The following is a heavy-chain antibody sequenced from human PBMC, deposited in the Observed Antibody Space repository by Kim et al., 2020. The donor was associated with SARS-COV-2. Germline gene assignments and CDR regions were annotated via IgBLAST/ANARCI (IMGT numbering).Heavy chain of an antibody. CDR3: AKATWTYSSSWLDY. CDR2: ICGSGGST. CDR1: GFTFSSYA. Sequence: GGSLRLSCAASGFTFSSYAMSWVRQAPGKGLEWVSAICGSGGSTYYADSVKGRFTISRDNSKNTLYLQMNSLRAEDTAVYYCAKATWTYSSSWLDYWGQGTLVTVSS. J-gene: IGHJ4*02. D-gene: IGHD6-13*01. V-gene: IGHV3-23*01.